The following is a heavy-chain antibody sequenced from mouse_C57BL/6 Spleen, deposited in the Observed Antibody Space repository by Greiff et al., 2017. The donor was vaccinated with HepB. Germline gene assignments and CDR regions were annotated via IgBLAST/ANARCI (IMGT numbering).Heavy chain of an antibody. V-gene: IGHV5-12*01. CDR2: ISNGGGST. Sequence: EVQRVESGGGLVQPGGSLKLSCAASGFTFSDYYMYWVRQTPEKRLEWVAYISNGGGSTYYPDTVKGRFTISRDNAKNTLYLQMSRLKSEDTAMYYCARQSYYGSSLYYYAMDYWGQGTSVTVSS. CDR3: ARQSYYGSSLYYYAMDY. J-gene: IGHJ4*01. CDR1: GFTFSDYY. D-gene: IGHD1-1*01.